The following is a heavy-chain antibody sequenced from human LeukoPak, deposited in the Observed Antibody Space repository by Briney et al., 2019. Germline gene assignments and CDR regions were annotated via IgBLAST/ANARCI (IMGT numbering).Heavy chain of an antibody. Sequence: PSETLSLTCTVSGGSISSYYWSWIRQPAGKGLEWIGRIYTSGSTNYNPSLKSRVPMSVGTSKNQFSLKLSSVTAADTAVYYCARAPESYYYDSSGYFDYWGQGTLVTVSS. J-gene: IGHJ4*02. D-gene: IGHD3-22*01. CDR3: ARAPESYYYDSSGYFDY. CDR2: IYTSGST. CDR1: GGSISSYY. V-gene: IGHV4-4*07.